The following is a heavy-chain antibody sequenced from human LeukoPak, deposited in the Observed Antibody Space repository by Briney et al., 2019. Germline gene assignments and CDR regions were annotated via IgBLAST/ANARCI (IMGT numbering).Heavy chain of an antibody. CDR2: INHSGST. CDR1: GGSISSSSYY. V-gene: IGHV4-39*07. D-gene: IGHD1-26*01. CDR3: ARGPTRYYSPTYYYYGMDV. J-gene: IGHJ6*02. Sequence: PSETLSLTCAVSGGSISSSSYYWGWIRQPPGKGLEWIGEINHSGSTNHNPSLKSRVTISVDTSKNQFSLKLSSVTAADTAVYYCARGPTRYYSPTYYYYGMDVWGQGTTVTVSS.